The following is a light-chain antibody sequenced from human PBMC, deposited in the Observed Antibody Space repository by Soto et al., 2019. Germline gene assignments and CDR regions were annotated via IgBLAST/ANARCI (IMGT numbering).Light chain of an antibody. CDR1: QSISRY. J-gene: IGKJ5*01. Sequence: DIQMTQSPSSLSASVGDRVTITCRASQSISRYLNWYQQKPGKAPNXMIYVASSLQSEVPSRFSGSGSGTDFTLTITSLQPEDVATYYCQQSYGTPITFGQGTRLEIK. V-gene: IGKV1-39*01. CDR3: QQSYGTPIT. CDR2: VAS.